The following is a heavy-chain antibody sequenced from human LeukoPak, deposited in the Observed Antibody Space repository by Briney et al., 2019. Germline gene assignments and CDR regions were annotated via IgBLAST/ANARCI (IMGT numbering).Heavy chain of an antibody. CDR1: GFTFSSYA. CDR3: AKHQRSLSGWYFDY. Sequence: GGSLRLSCAASGFTFSSYAMSWVRQAPGKGLEWVSASSGSGGSTYYADSVKGRFTISRDNSKNTLYLQMNSLRAEDTAVYYCAKHQRSLSGWYFDYWGQGTLVTVSS. V-gene: IGHV3-23*01. D-gene: IGHD6-19*01. CDR2: SSGSGGST. J-gene: IGHJ4*02.